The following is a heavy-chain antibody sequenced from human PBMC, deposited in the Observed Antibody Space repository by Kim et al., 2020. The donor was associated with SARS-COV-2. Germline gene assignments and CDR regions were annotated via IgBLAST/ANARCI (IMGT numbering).Heavy chain of an antibody. CDR1: GFTFSSYA. Sequence: GGSLRLSCTASGFTFSSYAMSWVRQAPGKGLEWVSSISGSGGNTFYADSGKGRFTISRDNSKNTLYLQMSSLRAEDTAVYYCVKGGYANSREGCDYGGQGTLVSVSS. V-gene: IGHV3-23*01. CDR2: ISGSGGNT. CDR3: VKGGYANSREGCDY. J-gene: IGHJ4*02. D-gene: IGHD2-8*01.